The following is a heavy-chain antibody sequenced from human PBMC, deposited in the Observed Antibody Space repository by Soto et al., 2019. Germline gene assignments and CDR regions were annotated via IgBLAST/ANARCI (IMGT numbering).Heavy chain of an antibody. V-gene: IGHV1-8*01. D-gene: IGHD6-13*01. CDR3: ATYQKGAAFTN. CDR2: NVLNSGRS. J-gene: IGHJ4*02. Sequence: QVQVVQSGAEVKKPGASVKVSCKASGYTFTTYDINWVRQAPGQGLEWMGWNVLNSGRSGNAQKIQGRVTMTGETPIGTAYMELSGVTSEDTAVYYCATYQKGAAFTNWGQGTLVTVAS. CDR1: GYTFTTYD.